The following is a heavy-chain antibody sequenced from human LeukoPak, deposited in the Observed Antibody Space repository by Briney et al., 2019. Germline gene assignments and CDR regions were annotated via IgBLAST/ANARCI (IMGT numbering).Heavy chain of an antibody. CDR1: GFTFSSYA. CDR2: ISSSGRTK. D-gene: IGHD5-12*01. J-gene: IGHJ4*02. Sequence: PGRSLRLSCAASGFTFSSYAMHWVRQAPGKGLEWVSYISSSGRTKYYADSVKGRFTISRDNAKNSLYLQMNSLRVEDTAVYYCARDSEWLPDYWGQGTLVTVSS. V-gene: IGHV3-48*03. CDR3: ARDSEWLPDY.